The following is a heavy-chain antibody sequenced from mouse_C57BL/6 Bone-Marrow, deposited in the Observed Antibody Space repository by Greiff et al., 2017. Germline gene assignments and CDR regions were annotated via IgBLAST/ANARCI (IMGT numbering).Heavy chain of an antibody. J-gene: IGHJ4*01. Sequence: EVQLVESEGGLVQPGSSMKLSCTASGFTFSDYYMAWVRQVPEKGLEWVANINYDGSSTYYLDSLKSRFIISRDNAKNILYLQMSSLKSEDTATYYCARGELITTVVEGYYAMDYWGQGTSVTVSS. CDR1: GFTFSDYY. CDR2: INYDGSST. D-gene: IGHD1-1*01. V-gene: IGHV5-16*01. CDR3: ARGELITTVVEGYYAMDY.